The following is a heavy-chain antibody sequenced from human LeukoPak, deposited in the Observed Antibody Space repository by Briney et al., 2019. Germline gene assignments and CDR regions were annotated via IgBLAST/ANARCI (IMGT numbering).Heavy chain of an antibody. CDR3: ARWKDWNFDY. J-gene: IGHJ4*02. CDR2: IGAYNGNT. D-gene: IGHD1-1*01. Sequence: ASVKVSCTASGGTFSSYTISWVRQAPGQGLEWMGWIGAYNGNTNYAQKLQGRVTMTTDTSTSTAYMELRSLRSDDTAVYYCARWKDWNFDYWGQGTLVTVSS. CDR1: GGTFSSYT. V-gene: IGHV1-18*01.